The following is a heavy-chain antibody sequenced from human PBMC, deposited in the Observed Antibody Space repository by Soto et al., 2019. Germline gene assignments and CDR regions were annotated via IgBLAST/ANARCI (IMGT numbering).Heavy chain of an antibody. V-gene: IGHV6-1*01. CDR3: ARGSYYSGWV. CDR1: GDSVSSTSAA. J-gene: IGHJ4*02. D-gene: IGHD6-19*01. Sequence: QVQLQQSGPGLVQPSQTLSLTCAISGDSVSSTSAAWSWIRQSPSRGLEWLGRTYYRSKWYSDYAVSVKSLITINPDTSKNQFSLQLNSVTPEDTAVYYCARGSYYSGWVWGQGTLVTVSS. CDR2: TYYRSKWYS.